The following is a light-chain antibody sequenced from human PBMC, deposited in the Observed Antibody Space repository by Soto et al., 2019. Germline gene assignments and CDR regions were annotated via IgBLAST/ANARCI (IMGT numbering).Light chain of an antibody. CDR2: SNN. J-gene: IGLJ2*01. V-gene: IGLV1-44*01. CDR1: SSNIKTNG. CDR3: ATWDDSLNGLI. Sequence: QSVLTQPPSASGTPGQRVTISCSGGSSNIKTNGVSWYQQVPGAAPNLLIYSNNQRPSGAADRFTGSKSATSAALAIAGLQSEDEATYHCATWDDSLNGLIFGGGTKLTVL.